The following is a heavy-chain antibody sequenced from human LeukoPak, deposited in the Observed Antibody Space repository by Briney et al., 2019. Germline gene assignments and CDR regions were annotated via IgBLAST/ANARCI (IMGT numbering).Heavy chain of an antibody. CDR2: VSYSGSP. CDR1: GGPIRGTSYY. V-gene: IGHV4-39*01. Sequence: SETLSLTCIVSGGPIRGTSYYWGWIRQSPGKGLEWIGSVSYSGSPYYNPSLKSRAAISIDTSKNLFSLELTSVTAADTAVYYCARPLTGYSNTFVYWGQGTMVTVSS. CDR3: ARPLTGYSNTFVY. J-gene: IGHJ4*02. D-gene: IGHD4-11*01.